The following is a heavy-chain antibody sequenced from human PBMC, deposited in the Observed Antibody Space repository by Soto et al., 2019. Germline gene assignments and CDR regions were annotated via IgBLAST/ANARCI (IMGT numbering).Heavy chain of an antibody. CDR3: ARRGYGPGFPYYYGMDV. Sequence: PSETLSLTSTVSGGSMSSYYWSWIRQPPGKGLEWIGYIYYSGSTNYNPSLKSRVTMSVDTPKNQFSLKLSSVTAADTAVYYCARRGYGPGFPYYYGMDVWGQGTTVTVSS. CDR2: IYYSGST. V-gene: IGHV4-59*01. CDR1: GGSMSSYY. D-gene: IGHD3-10*01. J-gene: IGHJ6*02.